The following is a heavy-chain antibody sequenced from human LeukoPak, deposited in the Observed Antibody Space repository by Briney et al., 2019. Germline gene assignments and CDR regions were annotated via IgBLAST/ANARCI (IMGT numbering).Heavy chain of an antibody. J-gene: IGHJ4*02. D-gene: IGHD1-26*01. Sequence: ASVKVSCKASGYTFTGYYMHWVRQAPGQGLEWMGWINPNSGGTNYAQKFQGRVTMTRDTSISTAYMELSRLRSDDTAVYYCARNIVGAPIHVDYWGQGTLVTVSS. CDR3: ARNIVGAPIHVDY. CDR1: GYTFTGYY. V-gene: IGHV1-2*02. CDR2: INPNSGGT.